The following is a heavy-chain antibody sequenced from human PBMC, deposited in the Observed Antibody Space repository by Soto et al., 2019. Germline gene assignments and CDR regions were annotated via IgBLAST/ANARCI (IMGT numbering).Heavy chain of an antibody. D-gene: IGHD2-15*01. CDR3: AKTAVAVSATPGFDP. CDR2: IAGSGDNK. V-gene: IGHV3-23*01. CDR1: GFTFSTYA. J-gene: IGHJ5*02. Sequence: EVQLLESGGGLVQPGGSLRLSCAASGFTFSTYAMNWVRQAPGKGLEWVSTIAGSGDNKYYGDSVKGRFTISRDNSKNTLYLQMNSLRAEDTALYYCAKTAVAVSATPGFDPWGQGTLVTVSP.